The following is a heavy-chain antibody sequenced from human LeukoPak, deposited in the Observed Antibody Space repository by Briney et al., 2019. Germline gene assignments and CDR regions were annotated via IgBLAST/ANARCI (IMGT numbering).Heavy chain of an antibody. J-gene: IGHJ1*01. CDR3: ASYVGATGYFQH. V-gene: IGHV4-39*01. D-gene: IGHD1-26*01. CDR1: GRSIRSSNYY. CDR2: IYYGGST. Sequence: PSETLSLTCTVSGRSIRSSNYYWGWIRQPPGKGLEWIGSIYYGGSTYYNPSLKSRVTISVDMSKNQFSLKLSSVTAADTAVYYCASYVGATGYFQHWGQGTLVTVSS.